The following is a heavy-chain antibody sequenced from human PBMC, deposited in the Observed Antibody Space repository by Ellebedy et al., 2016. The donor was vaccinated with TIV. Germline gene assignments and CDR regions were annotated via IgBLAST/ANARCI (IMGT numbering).Heavy chain of an antibody. CDR1: GGSISSSSYY. D-gene: IGHD2-2*01. J-gene: IGHJ6*02. V-gene: IGHV4-39*07. CDR3: ARALIVVVPAATAEAYYYYYGMDV. CDR2: IYYSGST. Sequence: GSLRLSXTVSGGSISSSSYYWGWIRQPPGKGLEWIGSIYYSGSTYYNPSLKSRVTISVDTSKNQFSLKLSSVTAADTAVYYCARALIVVVPAATAEAYYYYYGMDVWGQGTTVTVSS.